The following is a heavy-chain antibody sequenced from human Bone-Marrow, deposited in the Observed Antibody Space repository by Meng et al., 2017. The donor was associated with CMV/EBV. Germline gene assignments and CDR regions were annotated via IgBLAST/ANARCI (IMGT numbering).Heavy chain of an antibody. CDR3: ARGDYDSSGFFDS. CDR1: GYSFTSYW. Sequence: KVSCKGSGYSFTSYWIGWVRQMPGKGLEWMGIIYPGDSDTRYSPSFQGQVTISADKSMSTAYLQWSSLKASDTALYCCARGDYDSSGFFDSWGQGTLVTVSS. J-gene: IGHJ5*01. CDR2: IYPGDSDT. V-gene: IGHV5-51*01. D-gene: IGHD3-22*01.